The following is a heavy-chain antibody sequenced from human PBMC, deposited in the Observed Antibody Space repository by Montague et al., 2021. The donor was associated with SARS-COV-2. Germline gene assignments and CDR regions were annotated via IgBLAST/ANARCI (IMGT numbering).Heavy chain of an antibody. Sequence: VKPTQTLTLTCTFSGFSLDSRGVGVGWIRQPPGKALECLALIYWNDDKRYSPSLKTRLTVTKDTSNNQVVLTMTDMDPVDTATYFCAHKNSGWPIEFAYWGQGALVTVSS. J-gene: IGHJ4*02. CDR3: AHKNSGWPIEFAY. V-gene: IGHV2-5*01. D-gene: IGHD6-19*01. CDR2: IYWNDDK. CDR1: GFSLDSRGVG.